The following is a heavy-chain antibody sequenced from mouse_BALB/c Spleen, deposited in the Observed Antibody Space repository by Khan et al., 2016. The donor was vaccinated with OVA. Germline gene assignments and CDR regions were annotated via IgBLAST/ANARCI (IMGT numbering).Heavy chain of an antibody. Sequence: VQLKQSGAELVRPGALVKLSCKGSGFNIKDYYMHWVKQRPEQCLEWIGWIDPENGNTIYDPKFQGKAHITADTSSNTAYLQLSSLESENTAGYYCARSGYSAWFAYWGQGTLVTVSA. V-gene: IGHV14-1*02. J-gene: IGHJ3*01. CDR3: ARSGYSAWFAY. CDR1: GFNIKDYY. D-gene: IGHD4-1*01. CDR2: IDPENGNT.